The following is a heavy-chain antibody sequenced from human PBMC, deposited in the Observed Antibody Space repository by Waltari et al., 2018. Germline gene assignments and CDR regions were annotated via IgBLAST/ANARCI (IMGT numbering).Heavy chain of an antibody. Sequence: QVQLQESGPGLVKPSETLSLTCTVSGGSISSSYCRWIRQPAGKGLEWIGRIYTSGSTNYNPSLKSRVTMSVDTSKNQFSLKLSSVTAADTAVYYCARTGYGDPNEDLFDYWGQGTLVTVSS. J-gene: IGHJ4*02. CDR2: IYTSGST. V-gene: IGHV4-4*07. D-gene: IGHD4-17*01. CDR3: ARTGYGDPNEDLFDY. CDR1: GGSISSSY.